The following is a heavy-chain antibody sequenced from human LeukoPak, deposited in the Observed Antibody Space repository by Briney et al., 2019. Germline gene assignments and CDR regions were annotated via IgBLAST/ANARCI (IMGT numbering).Heavy chain of an antibody. CDR3: ASALFPWAEYFQH. J-gene: IGHJ1*01. D-gene: IGHD2-21*01. Sequence: PSETLSLTCAVYGGSFSGYYWSWIRQPPGKGLEWIGSIYYSGSTYYNPSLKSRVTISVDTSKNQFSLKLSSVTAADTAVYYCASALFPWAEYFQHWGQGTLVTVSS. V-gene: IGHV4-34*01. CDR2: IYYSGST. CDR1: GGSFSGYY.